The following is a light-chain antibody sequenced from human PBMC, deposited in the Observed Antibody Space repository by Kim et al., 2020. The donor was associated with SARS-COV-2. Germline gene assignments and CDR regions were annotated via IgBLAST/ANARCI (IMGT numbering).Light chain of an antibody. CDR2: DRS. CDR3: QQRSHWPT. J-gene: IGKJ4*01. V-gene: IGKV3-11*01. CDR1: QSDYSY. Sequence: EIVLTQSPATLSLSPGERATLSCRASQSDYSYVAWYQQKPGQAPRLLIYDRSNRATGIPARFSGSGSGTDFTLTISSLEPEDFAVYYCQQRSHWPTFGGGTKVEI.